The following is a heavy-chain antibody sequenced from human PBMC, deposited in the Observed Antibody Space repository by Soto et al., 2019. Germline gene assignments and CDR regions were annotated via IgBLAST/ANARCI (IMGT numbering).Heavy chain of an antibody. V-gene: IGHV1-46*01. D-gene: IGHD6-6*01. CDR3: ARGSIAARPGNHYYYYGMDV. CDR2: INPSGGST. CDR1: GYTFTSYY. J-gene: IGHJ6*02. Sequence: ASVKVSCKASGYTFTSYYMHCVRQAPGQGLEWMGIINPSGGSTSYAQKFQGRVTMTRDTSTSTVYMELSSLRSEDTAVYYCARGSIAARPGNHYYYYGMDVWVQGTTVTVSS.